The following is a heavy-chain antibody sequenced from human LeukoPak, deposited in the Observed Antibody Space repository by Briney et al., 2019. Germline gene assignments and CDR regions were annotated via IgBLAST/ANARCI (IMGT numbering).Heavy chain of an antibody. D-gene: IGHD3-3*01. Sequence: VASVKVSCKASGYTFIGYYMHWVRQAPGQGLEWMGWINPNSGGTNYAQKFQGRVTMTRDTSVSTAYMELSRLRSDDTAVYYCARDGGPNYDFWSGYRQAYYYCYMDVWGKGTTVTVSS. J-gene: IGHJ6*03. CDR3: ARDGGPNYDFWSGYRQAYYYCYMDV. CDR2: INPNSGGT. V-gene: IGHV1-2*02. CDR1: GYTFIGYY.